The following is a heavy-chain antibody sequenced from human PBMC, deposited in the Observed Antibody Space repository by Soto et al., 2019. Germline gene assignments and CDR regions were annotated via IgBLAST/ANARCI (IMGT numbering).Heavy chain of an antibody. J-gene: IGHJ4*02. CDR1: GYTFTGYY. CDR3: ARGSSGYYEYYFDY. Sequence: ASVKVSCKASGYTFTGYYMHWVRQAPGQGLEWMGWINPNSGGTNYAQKFQGWVTMTRDTSISTAYMELSRLRSDDTAVYYCARGSSGYYEYYFDYWGQGTLVTSPQ. CDR2: INPNSGGT. V-gene: IGHV1-2*04. D-gene: IGHD3-22*01.